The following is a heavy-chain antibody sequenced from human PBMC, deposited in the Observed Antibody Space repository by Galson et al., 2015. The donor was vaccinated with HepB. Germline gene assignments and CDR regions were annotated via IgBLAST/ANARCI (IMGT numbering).Heavy chain of an antibody. CDR1: GGTFSSYA. D-gene: IGHD4-23*01. CDR2: IIPIFGTA. V-gene: IGHV1-69*13. J-gene: IGHJ3*02. Sequence: SVKVSCKASGGTFSSYAISWVRQAPGQGLEWMGGIIPIFGTANYAQKFQGRVTITADESTSTAYMELSSLRSEDTAVYYCARDHYGGTSLDAFDIWGQGTMVTVSS. CDR3: ARDHYGGTSLDAFDI.